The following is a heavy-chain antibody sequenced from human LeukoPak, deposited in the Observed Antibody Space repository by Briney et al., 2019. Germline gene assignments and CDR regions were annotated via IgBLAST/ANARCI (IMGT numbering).Heavy chain of an antibody. V-gene: IGHV4-34*01. J-gene: IGHJ5*02. CDR2: INHSGST. Sequence: SETLSLTCAVYGGSFSGYYWSWIRQPPGKGLEWIGEINHSGSTNYNPSLKSRVTISVDTSKNQFSLELSSVTAADTAVYYCARDLGEFLFDPWGQGTLVTVSS. CDR1: GGSFSGYY. CDR3: ARDLGEFLFDP. D-gene: IGHD3-16*01.